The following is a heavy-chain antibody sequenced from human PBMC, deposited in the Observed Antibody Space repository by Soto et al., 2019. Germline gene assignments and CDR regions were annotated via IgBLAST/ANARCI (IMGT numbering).Heavy chain of an antibody. Sequence: SETLSLTCTVSGDSISTDYWSWIRQSPGKGLEWIGFIYYGGSTNYNPSLKSRVTISVDTPKNQFSLKLSSVTAADTAVYYCARDRTDYYYDSSGYSAIIGMDVWGQGTTLTVSS. J-gene: IGHJ6*02. D-gene: IGHD3-22*01. V-gene: IGHV4-4*08. CDR2: IYYGGST. CDR1: GDSISTDY. CDR3: ARDRTDYYYDSSGYSAIIGMDV.